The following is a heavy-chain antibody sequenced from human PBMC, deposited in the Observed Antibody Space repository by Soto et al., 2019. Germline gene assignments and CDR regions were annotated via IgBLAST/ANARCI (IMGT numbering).Heavy chain of an antibody. CDR2: ISYDGSNK. V-gene: IGHV3-30*03. CDR3: ATDPSLYGDYGAFDI. Sequence: QVQLVESGGGVVQPGRSLRLSCAASGFTFSSYGMHWVRQAPGKGLEWVAVISYDGSNKYYADSVKGRFTISRDNSKNTLYLQKNSLRAEDTAVYYCATDPSLYGDYGAFDIWGQGTMVTVSS. CDR1: GFTFSSYG. D-gene: IGHD4-17*01. J-gene: IGHJ3*02.